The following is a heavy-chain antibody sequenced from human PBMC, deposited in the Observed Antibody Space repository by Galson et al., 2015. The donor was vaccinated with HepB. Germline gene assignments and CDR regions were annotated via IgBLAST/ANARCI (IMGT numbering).Heavy chain of an antibody. CDR3: AKDRRITMIQRDDAFDI. J-gene: IGHJ3*02. CDR1: GFTFSDYS. V-gene: IGHV3-11*01. Sequence: SLRLSCAAAGFTFSDYSMSWVRQAPGMGLECISYISNSGDVVYYADSLKGRFTISRDNANSTLYLQMNSLRAEDTAVYYCAKDRRITMIQRDDAFDIWGQGTMVTVSS. CDR2: ISNSGDVV. D-gene: IGHD3-22*01.